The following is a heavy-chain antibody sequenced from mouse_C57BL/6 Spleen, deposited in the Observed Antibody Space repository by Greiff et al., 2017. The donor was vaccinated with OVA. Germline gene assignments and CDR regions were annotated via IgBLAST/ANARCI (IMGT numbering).Heavy chain of an antibody. V-gene: IGHV1-74*01. D-gene: IGHD1-1*01. CDR1: GYTFTSYW. CDR2: IHPSDSDT. J-gene: IGHJ3*01. Sequence: QVHVKQPGAELVKPGASVKVSCKASGYTFTSYWMHWVKQRPGQGLEWIGRIHPSDSDTNYNQKFKGKATLTVDKSSSTAYMQLSSLTSEDSAVYYCAIAYYYGSSLGFAYWGQGTLVTVSA. CDR3: AIAYYYGSSLGFAY.